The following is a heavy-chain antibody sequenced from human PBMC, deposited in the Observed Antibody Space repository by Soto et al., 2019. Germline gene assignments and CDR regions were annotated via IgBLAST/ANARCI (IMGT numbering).Heavy chain of an antibody. CDR1: GYIFSDYG. V-gene: IGHV3-30*03. CDR3: ARDRLRAGAGTRGFLDS. CDR2: ISYDGNNR. J-gene: IGHJ4*02. D-gene: IGHD6-19*01. Sequence: QVQLVESGGGVVQPGMSLRLSCAASGYIFSDYGMHWVRQAPGKGLEWVALISYDGNNRHYAESVKGRFTISRDNSKNPLYVQMNSLRAEDTAMYYCARDRLRAGAGTRGFLDSWGQGALVTVSS.